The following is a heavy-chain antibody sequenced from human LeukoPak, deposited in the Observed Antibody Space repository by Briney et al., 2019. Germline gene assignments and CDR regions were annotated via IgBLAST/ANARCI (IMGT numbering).Heavy chain of an antibody. J-gene: IGHJ4*02. CDR3: AKDLTPWRGIQLGPFDY. CDR1: GFTFSSYG. D-gene: IGHD5-24*01. CDR2: IWYDGSNK. V-gene: IGHV3-33*06. Sequence: PGGSLRLSCAASGFTFSSYGMHWVRQAPGKGLEWVAVIWYDGSNKYYADSVKGRFTISRDNSKNTLYLQMNSLRAEDTAVYYCAKDLTPWRGIQLGPFDYWGQGTLVTVSS.